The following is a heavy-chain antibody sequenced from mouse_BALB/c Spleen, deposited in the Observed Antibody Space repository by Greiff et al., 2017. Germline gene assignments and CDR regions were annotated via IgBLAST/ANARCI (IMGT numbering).Heavy chain of an antibody. Sequence: EVQLVESGGGLVKPGGSLKLSCAASGFTFSSYTMSWVRQTPEKRLEWVATISSGGSYTYYPDSVKGRFTISRDNAKNTLYLQMSSLKSEDTAMYYCTRVDYGSSPFAYWGQGTLVTVSA. CDR2: ISSGGSYT. CDR1: GFTFSSYT. CDR3: TRVDYGSSPFAY. D-gene: IGHD1-1*01. J-gene: IGHJ3*01. V-gene: IGHV5-6-4*01.